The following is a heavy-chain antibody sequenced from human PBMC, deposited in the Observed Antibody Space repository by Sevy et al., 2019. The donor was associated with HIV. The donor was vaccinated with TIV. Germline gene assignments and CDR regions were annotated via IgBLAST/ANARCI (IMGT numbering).Heavy chain of an antibody. CDR3: VRGPNCGVGGCQQISPYCLDV. CDR1: GFAFSDHY. V-gene: IGHV3-72*01. Sequence: GGSLRLSCAASGFAFSDHYVDWVRQAPGKGLEWVGRIRNRPNRYTTEYAASVEGRFTISRDDSRHSLYLQMNSLKTEDSAVYYCVRGPNCGVGGCQQISPYCLDVWGIGATVTV. J-gene: IGHJ6*03. CDR2: IRNRPNRYTT. D-gene: IGHD2-21*01.